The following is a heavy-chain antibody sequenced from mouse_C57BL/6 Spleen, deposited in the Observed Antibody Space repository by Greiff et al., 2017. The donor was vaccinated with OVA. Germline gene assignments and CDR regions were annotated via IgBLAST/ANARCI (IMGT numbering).Heavy chain of an antibody. CDR1: GFTFSSYA. CDR3: TRVYDGYFGYYFDY. Sequence: EVKLVESGEGLVKPGGSLKLSCAASGFTFSSYAMSWVRQTPEKRLEWVAYISSGGDYIYYADTVKGRFTISRDNARNTLYLQMSSLKSEDTAMYYCTRVYDGYFGYYFDYWGQGTTLTVSS. CDR2: ISSGGDYI. J-gene: IGHJ2*01. D-gene: IGHD2-3*01. V-gene: IGHV5-9-1*02.